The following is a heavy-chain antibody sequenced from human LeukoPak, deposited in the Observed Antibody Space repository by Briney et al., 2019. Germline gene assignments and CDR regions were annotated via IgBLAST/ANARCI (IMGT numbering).Heavy chain of an antibody. D-gene: IGHD3-22*01. J-gene: IGHJ4*02. CDR1: GFTFNSYA. V-gene: IGHV3-23*01. CDR2: IAASDGNT. CDR3: AKDMGDNSARGRFDH. Sequence: GGSLRLSCAASGFTFNSYAMSWVRQAPGKGLEWVSAIAASDGNTYYADSVKGRFSISRDNSKNTVFLQMNSLRAEVTALYYCAKDMGDNSARGRFDHWGQGILVTVSS.